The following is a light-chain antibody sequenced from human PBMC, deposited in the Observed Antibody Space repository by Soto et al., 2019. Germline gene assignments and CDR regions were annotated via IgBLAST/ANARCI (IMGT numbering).Light chain of an antibody. CDR3: MQGTHWQWT. J-gene: IGKJ1*01. V-gene: IGKV2-30*01. Sequence: DVVMTQSPLSLPVTLGQPASISCKSNQSLVFRDGNTYLNWYQQGPGQSPRRLIYKVSNRDSGVXDXXSGSGSDTDFTLKISRVEAEDVWVYYCMQGTHWQWTFGQGTKVEIK. CDR2: KVS. CDR1: QSLVFRDGNTY.